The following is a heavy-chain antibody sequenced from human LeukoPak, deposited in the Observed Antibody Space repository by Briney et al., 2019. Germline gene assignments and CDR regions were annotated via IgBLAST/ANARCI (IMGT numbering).Heavy chain of an antibody. CDR2: IYYSGST. J-gene: IGHJ6*03. V-gene: IGHV4-39*01. CDR3: ARSGYYYDSSGSYYYYYMDV. CDR1: GFTFSSYG. Sequence: GSLRLSCAASGFTFSSYGMSWVRQPPGKGLEWIGSIYYSGSTYYNPSLKSRVTISVDTSKNQFSLKLSSVTAADTAVYYCARSGYYYDSSGSYYYYYMDVWGKGTTVTISS. D-gene: IGHD3-22*01.